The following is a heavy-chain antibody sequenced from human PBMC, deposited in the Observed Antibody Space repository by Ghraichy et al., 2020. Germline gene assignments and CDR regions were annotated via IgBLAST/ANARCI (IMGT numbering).Heavy chain of an antibody. V-gene: IGHV3-64*01. J-gene: IGHJ2*01. CDR2: ISGNGGST. Sequence: GESLNISCAASGFAFSSYAMHWVRQVPGKGLEYVSAISGNGGSTYYANSVKGRFIMSRDNSKNTLYLQMGSLRAEDMAVYYCAREHEGSGCCSDRWYFDLWGRGTLVTVSS. CDR3: AREHEGSGCCSDRWYFDL. CDR1: GFAFSSYA. D-gene: IGHD1-26*01.